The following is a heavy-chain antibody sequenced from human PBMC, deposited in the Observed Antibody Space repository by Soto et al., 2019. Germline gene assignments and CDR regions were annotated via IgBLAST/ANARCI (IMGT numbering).Heavy chain of an antibody. D-gene: IGHD6-19*01. CDR3: AYSSGWYRHDV. Sequence: QVQLQESGPGLVKPSGTLSLTCAVSGDSISSPKWWTWLRQPPGKGLEWIGGLLHSGTTNYNPSLKSRVILSVDKSQNQFSLSLTSVTAANTAIYYCAYSSGWYRHDVWGQGTSVTVSS. CDR2: LLHSGTT. CDR1: GDSISSPKW. V-gene: IGHV4-4*02. J-gene: IGHJ3*01.